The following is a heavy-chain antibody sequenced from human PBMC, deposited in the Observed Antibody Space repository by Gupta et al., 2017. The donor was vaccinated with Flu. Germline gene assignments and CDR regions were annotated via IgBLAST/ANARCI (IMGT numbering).Heavy chain of an antibody. CDR1: GFTFSTYG. CDR3: ARFGQQLGDGFDS. CDR2: IKQDGSEK. Sequence: DVQLVESGGGLVQRGGSLRLSCAVSGFTFSTYGMSWVRQAPGKGLVWGASIKQDGSEKYYVDSVKGRFTISRDNAKNSLFLQMNYLRVDDAAVYYCARFGQQLGDGFDSWGQGTMVTVSS. J-gene: IGHJ3*02. D-gene: IGHD6-13*01. V-gene: IGHV3-7*01.